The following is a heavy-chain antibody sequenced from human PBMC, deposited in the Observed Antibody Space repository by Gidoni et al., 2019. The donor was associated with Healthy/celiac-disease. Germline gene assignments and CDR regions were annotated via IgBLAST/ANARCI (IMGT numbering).Heavy chain of an antibody. V-gene: IGHV4-38-2*01. CDR3: ARLDTAMVQGNRFYWFDP. CDR2: IYHSGST. J-gene: IGHJ5*02. D-gene: IGHD5-18*01. Sequence: QVQLQESGPGLVKPSETLSLTCAVSGYSLSSVYSWGWIRQPPGKGREWIGSIYHSGSTYYNPSLKSRVTISVDTSKNQFSLKLSSVTAADTAVYYCARLDTAMVQGNRFYWFDPWGQGTLVTVSS. CDR1: GYSLSSVYS.